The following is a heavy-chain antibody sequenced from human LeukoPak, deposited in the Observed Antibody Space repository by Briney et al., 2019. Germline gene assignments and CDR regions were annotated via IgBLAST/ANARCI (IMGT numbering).Heavy chain of an antibody. CDR2: IRYDGSNK. V-gene: IGHV3-30*02. CDR1: GFTFSSYG. CDR3: AKGDSSGYYPFDY. D-gene: IGHD3-22*01. Sequence: PGGSLRLSCAASGFTFSSYGMHWVRQAPGKGLEWVAFIRYDGSNKYYADSVKGRFTISRDNSKNTLYLQMNSLRAEDTAMYYCAKGDSSGYYPFDYWGQGTLVTVSS. J-gene: IGHJ4*02.